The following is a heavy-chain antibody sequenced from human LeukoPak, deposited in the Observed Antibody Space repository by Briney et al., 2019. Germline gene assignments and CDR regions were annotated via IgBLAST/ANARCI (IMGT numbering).Heavy chain of an antibody. D-gene: IGHD2-2*01. CDR1: GGSLSSSSYY. V-gene: IGHV4-61*01. J-gene: IGHJ4*02. CDR2: IYYSGST. Sequence: SETLSLTCTVSGGSLSSSSYYWSWIRQPPGKGLEWIGYIYYSGSTNYNPSLKSRVTISVKTSKNQFSLKLSSVTAADTAMYYCARVKRKYQLLKPLHETPSHYFDYWGQGTLVTVSS. CDR3: ARVKRKYQLLKPLHETPSHYFDY.